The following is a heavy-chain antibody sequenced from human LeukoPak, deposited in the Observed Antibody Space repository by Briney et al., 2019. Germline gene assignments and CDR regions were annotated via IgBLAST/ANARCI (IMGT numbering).Heavy chain of an antibody. V-gene: IGHV4-34*01. D-gene: IGHD5-24*01. Sequence: PSETLSLTCAVYGGSFSGYYWSWIRQPPGKGLEWIGEINHSGSTNYNPSLKSRVTISVDTSKNQFSCMLSSVTAADTAVYYCARGEMATIIYYYYYYMDVWGKGTTVTVSS. CDR3: ARGEMATIIYYYYYYMDV. CDR2: INHSGST. J-gene: IGHJ6*03. CDR1: GGSFSGYY.